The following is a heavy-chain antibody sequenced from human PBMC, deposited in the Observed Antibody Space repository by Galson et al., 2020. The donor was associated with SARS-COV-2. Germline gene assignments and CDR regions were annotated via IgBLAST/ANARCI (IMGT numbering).Heavy chain of an antibody. J-gene: IGHJ5*02. Sequence: ETSETLSLTCAVSGGSISSGGYSWSWIRQPPGKGLEWIGYIYHSGSTYYNPSLKSRVTISVDRSKNQFSLKLSSVTAADTAVYYCARVRGYSYGTGNWFDPWGLGTLVTVSS. V-gene: IGHV4-30-2*01. CDR2: IYHSGST. D-gene: IGHD5-18*01. CDR1: GGSISSGGYS. CDR3: ARVRGYSYGTGNWFDP.